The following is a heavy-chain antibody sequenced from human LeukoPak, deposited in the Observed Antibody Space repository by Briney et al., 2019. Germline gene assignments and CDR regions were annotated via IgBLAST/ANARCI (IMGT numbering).Heavy chain of an antibody. D-gene: IGHD5-24*01. CDR1: GFTFSSYA. Sequence: GGSLRLSCAASGFTFSSYAMSWVRQAPGKGLEWVSDISDSGTGTYYADSVEGRFTISRDNSKNTLFLQMNSLRAEDTAVYYCAKDHIRRDGYSDFDYWGQGTLVTVSS. V-gene: IGHV3-23*01. CDR2: ISDSGTGT. J-gene: IGHJ4*02. CDR3: AKDHIRRDGYSDFDY.